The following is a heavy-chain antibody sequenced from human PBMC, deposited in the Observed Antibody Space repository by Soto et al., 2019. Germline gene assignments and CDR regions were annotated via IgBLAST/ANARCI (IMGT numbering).Heavy chain of an antibody. CDR3: ARGVTGDALDI. J-gene: IGHJ3*02. CDR1: GGSFSGYY. CDR2: INHSGST. Sequence: SETLSLTCAVYGGSFSGYYWSWIRQPPGKGLEWVGEINHSGSTNYNPSHKSRITISVDTSKNQFSLMLRYVTAADTAVYDGARGVTGDALDIWGQGTMVTVSS. D-gene: IGHD7-27*01. V-gene: IGHV4-34*01.